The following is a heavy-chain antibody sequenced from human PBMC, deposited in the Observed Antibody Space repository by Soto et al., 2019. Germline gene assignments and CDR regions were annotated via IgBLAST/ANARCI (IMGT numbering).Heavy chain of an antibody. D-gene: IGHD5-18*01. CDR1: GGSISNYY. CDR2: IFYSGST. J-gene: IGHJ5*02. CDR3: AKDSGYNYGYFRWFDP. Sequence: NPSETLSLTCTVSGGSISNYYWSWIRQPPGRGLEWTGHIFYSGSTNYNPALKSRVTISVDTSKSQFSLKLSSVTAADTAVYYCAKDSGYNYGYFRWFDPWGQGTLVT. V-gene: IGHV4-59*01.